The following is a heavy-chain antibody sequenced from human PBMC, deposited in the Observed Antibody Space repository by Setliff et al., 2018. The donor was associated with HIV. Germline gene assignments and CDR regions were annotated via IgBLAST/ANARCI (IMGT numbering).Heavy chain of an antibody. D-gene: IGHD6-6*01. CDR3: ARRPYYFDS. J-gene: IGHJ4*02. CDR2: IYHSGST. CDR1: GGSFSDYY. Sequence: SETLSLTCAVYGGSFSDYYWSWIRQPPGKGLEWIGEIYHSGSTIYNPSLKSRVTISVDTSKNQFSLKLSSVTAADTAVYYCARRPYYFDSWGQGTLVTV. V-gene: IGHV4-34*01.